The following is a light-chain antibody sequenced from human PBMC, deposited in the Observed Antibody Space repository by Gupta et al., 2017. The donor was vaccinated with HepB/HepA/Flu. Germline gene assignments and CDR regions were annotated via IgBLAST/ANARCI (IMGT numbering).Light chain of an antibody. CDR1: SSNIGIND. CDR3: AAWDDSLSGPV. V-gene: IGLV1-47*01. J-gene: IGLJ3*02. CDR2: RNN. Sequence: QSVLTQPPSVSGTPGQRVTISCSGSSSNIGINDIYWYQQLPGTAPKLLIYRNNQRPSGVPDRFSGSKSGASASLAISGLRSEDETDYYCAAWDDSLSGPVFGGGTKVTVL.